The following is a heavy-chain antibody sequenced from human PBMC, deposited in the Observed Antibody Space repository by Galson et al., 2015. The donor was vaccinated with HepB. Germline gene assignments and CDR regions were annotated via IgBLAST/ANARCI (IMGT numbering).Heavy chain of an antibody. J-gene: IGHJ5*02. CDR1: GGTFSSYA. V-gene: IGHV1-69*13. CDR3: ARDSAHSSSSQA. D-gene: IGHD6-6*01. Sequence: SVKVSCKDSGGTFSSYAISWVRQAPGQGLEWMGGIIPIFGTANYAQKFQGRVTITADESTSTAYMELSSLRSEDTAVYYCARDSAHSSSSQAWGQGTLVTVSS. CDR2: IIPIFGTA.